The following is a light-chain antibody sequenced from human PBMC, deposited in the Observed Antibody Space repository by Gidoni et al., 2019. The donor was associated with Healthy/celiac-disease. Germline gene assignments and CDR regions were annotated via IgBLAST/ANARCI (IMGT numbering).Light chain of an antibody. Sequence: THSPSTLSASVGDRVTITCRASQSISSWLAWYQQKPGKAPKLLIYKASSLESGVPSRFSGSGSGTEFTLTISSLQPDDFATYYCQQYNSYPWTFGQGTKVEIK. CDR3: QQYNSYPWT. J-gene: IGKJ1*01. CDR2: KAS. CDR1: QSISSW. V-gene: IGKV1-5*03.